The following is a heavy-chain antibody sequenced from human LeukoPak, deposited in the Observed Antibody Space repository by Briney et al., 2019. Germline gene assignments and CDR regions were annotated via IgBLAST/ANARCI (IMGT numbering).Heavy chain of an antibody. D-gene: IGHD1-26*01. Sequence: SETLSPTCTVSGGSISSSSYYWGWIRQPPGKGLEWIGSIYYSGSTYYNPSLKSRVTISVDTSKNQFSLKLSSVTAADTAVYYCARRDSGSYFDYWGQGTLVTVSS. V-gene: IGHV4-39*01. CDR2: IYYSGST. J-gene: IGHJ4*02. CDR1: GGSISSSSYY. CDR3: ARRDSGSYFDY.